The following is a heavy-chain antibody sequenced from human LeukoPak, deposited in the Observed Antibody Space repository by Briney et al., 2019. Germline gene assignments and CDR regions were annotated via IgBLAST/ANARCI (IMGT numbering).Heavy chain of an antibody. D-gene: IGHD3-22*01. CDR1: GFTFSSYA. CDR2: ISGSGGST. Sequence: GGSLRLSCAASGFTFSSYAMSWVRQAPGKGLEWVSAISGSGGSTYFADSVKGRFTISRDNSKNTLYLQMNSLRAEDSALYYCARGGRGSAAVVAPRSFDIWGQGTMVTVSS. CDR3: ARGGRGSAAVVAPRSFDI. J-gene: IGHJ3*02. V-gene: IGHV3-23*01.